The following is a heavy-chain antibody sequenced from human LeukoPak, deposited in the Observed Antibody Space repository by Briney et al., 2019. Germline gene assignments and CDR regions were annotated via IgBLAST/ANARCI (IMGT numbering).Heavy chain of an antibody. CDR1: GFTFSTHW. Sequence: GGSLRLSCAASGFTFSTHWMHWVRQAPGKGLVWVSRINSDESSTTYADSVKGRFTISRDNAKNTLYLQMNSLRAEDTAAYYCAKSRRAYCSGGSCFGLWDYWGQGTLVTVSS. CDR3: AKSRRAYCSGGSCFGLWDY. D-gene: IGHD2-15*01. V-gene: IGHV3-74*01. J-gene: IGHJ4*02. CDR2: INSDESST.